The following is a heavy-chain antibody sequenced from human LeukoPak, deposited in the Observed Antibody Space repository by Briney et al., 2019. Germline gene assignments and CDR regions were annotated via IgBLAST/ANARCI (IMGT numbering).Heavy chain of an antibody. Sequence: GGSLRLSCAASGFTFSSYAMNWVRQAPGEGLEWVSYISSSGGTINYADSVKGRFTISRDNAKNSLYLQMNSLRVEDTAVYYCAKDVLRLRSSFFDDWGQGILVTVSS. CDR1: GFTFSSYA. D-gene: IGHD5-12*01. J-gene: IGHJ4*02. V-gene: IGHV3-48*04. CDR3: AKDVLRLRSSFFDD. CDR2: ISSSGGTI.